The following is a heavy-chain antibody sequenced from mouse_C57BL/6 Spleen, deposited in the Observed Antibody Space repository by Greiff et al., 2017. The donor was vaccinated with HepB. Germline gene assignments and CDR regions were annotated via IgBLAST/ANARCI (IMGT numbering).Heavy chain of an antibody. J-gene: IGHJ1*03. CDR3: TRGPPYYYGSSYWYFDV. V-gene: IGHV5-9-1*02. CDR1: GFTFSSYA. D-gene: IGHD1-1*01. Sequence: EVKLMESGEGLVKPGGSLKLSCAASGFTFSSYAMSWVRQTPEKRLEWVAYISSGGDYIYYADTVKGRFTISRDNARNTLYLQMSSLKSEDTAMYYCTRGPPYYYGSSYWYFDVWGTGTTVTVSS. CDR2: ISSGGDYI.